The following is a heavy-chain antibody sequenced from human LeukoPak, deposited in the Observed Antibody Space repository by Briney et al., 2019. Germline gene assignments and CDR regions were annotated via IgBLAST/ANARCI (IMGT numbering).Heavy chain of an antibody. CDR1: GGTFSSYA. CDR2: IIPIFETA. J-gene: IGHJ1*01. V-gene: IGHV1-69*06. Sequence: GASVKVSCKASGGTFSSYAISWVRQAPGHGLEWMGGIIPIFETANYAQKFQGRVTITADKSTSTAYMELSSLGSEDTAVYYCARRYCTNGVCYTHFQHWGQGTLVTVSS. CDR3: ARRYCTNGVCYTHFQH. D-gene: IGHD2-8*01.